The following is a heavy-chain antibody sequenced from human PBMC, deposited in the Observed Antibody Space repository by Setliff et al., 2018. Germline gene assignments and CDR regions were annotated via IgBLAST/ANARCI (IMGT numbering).Heavy chain of an antibody. CDR1: GDSISNTGYY. J-gene: IGHJ5*01. Sequence: PSETLSLTCIVAGDSISNTGYYWGWIRQPPGKGLEWIGRIYNRGTTNYNPSLKSRVTISADTSNNSFSLNLFSVTAADTAVYYCAGRDYSGGDSWGHGTLVTVSS. D-gene: IGHD4-4*01. CDR2: IYNRGTT. V-gene: IGHV4-39*02. CDR3: AGRDYSGGDS.